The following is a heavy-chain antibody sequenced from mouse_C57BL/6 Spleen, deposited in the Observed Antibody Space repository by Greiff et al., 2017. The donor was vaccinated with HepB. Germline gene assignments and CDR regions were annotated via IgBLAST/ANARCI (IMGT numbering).Heavy chain of an antibody. CDR1: GYTFTSYW. J-gene: IGHJ3*01. D-gene: IGHD1-1*02. V-gene: IGHV1-59*01. Sequence: QVQLQQPGAELVRPGTSVKLSCKASGYTFTSYWMHRVKQRPGQGLEWIGVIDPSDSYTNYNQKFKGKATLTVDTSSSTAYMQLSSLTSEDSAVYYCARSRAYGPWFAYWGQGTLVTVSA. CDR3: ARSRAYGPWFAY. CDR2: IDPSDSYT.